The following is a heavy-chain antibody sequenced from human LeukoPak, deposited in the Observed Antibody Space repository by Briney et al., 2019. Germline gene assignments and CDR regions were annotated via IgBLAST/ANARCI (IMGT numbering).Heavy chain of an antibody. Sequence: ASVKVSCKASGYTFTSYGISWVRQAPGQGLEWMGWISAYNGNTKHAQKVQGRVTMTTDTSTSTAYMELRSLRSDDTAVYYCAKRGNDYVWGSYRSSFFDYWGQGTLVTVSS. D-gene: IGHD3-16*02. CDR2: ISAYNGNT. CDR3: AKRGNDYVWGSYRSSFFDY. J-gene: IGHJ4*02. V-gene: IGHV1-18*01. CDR1: GYTFTSYG.